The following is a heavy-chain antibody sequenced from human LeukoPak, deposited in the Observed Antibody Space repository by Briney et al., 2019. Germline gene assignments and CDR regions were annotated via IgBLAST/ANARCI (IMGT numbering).Heavy chain of an antibody. J-gene: IGHJ5*02. V-gene: IGHV1-69*06. D-gene: IGHD3-22*01. Sequence: SVKVSCKASGGTFSSYAISWVRQAPGQGLEWMGGIIPIFGTANYAQKFQGRVTITADKSTSTAYMELRSLRSDDTAVYYCARDVTMIVENWFDPWGQGTLVTVSS. CDR2: IIPIFGTA. CDR3: ARDVTMIVENWFDP. CDR1: GGTFSSYA.